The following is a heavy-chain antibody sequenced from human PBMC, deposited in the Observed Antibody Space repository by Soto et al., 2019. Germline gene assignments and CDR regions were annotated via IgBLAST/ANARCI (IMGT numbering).Heavy chain of an antibody. CDR2: IYYSGRT. V-gene: IGHV4-39*01. CDR3: ASSKGEGEDYYYYYGMDV. D-gene: IGHD3-16*01. J-gene: IGHJ6*02. CDR1: GGSISSSSYY. Sequence: SETLSLTCPVSGGSISSSSYYWGWIRQPPGKGLEWMGSIYYSGRTYYNPPLKSRVTISVDTSKNQFSLKLSSVSASYTAVYYCASSKGEGEDYYYYYGMDVWCQGTTVTVSS.